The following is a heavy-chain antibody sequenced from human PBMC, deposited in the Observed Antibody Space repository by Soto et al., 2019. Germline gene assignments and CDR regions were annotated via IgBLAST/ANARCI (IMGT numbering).Heavy chain of an antibody. CDR3: AKDDFGYWFDP. CDR2: LSVNGGTT. J-gene: IGHJ5*02. CDR1: GFTLSNYV. D-gene: IGHD2-21*01. V-gene: IGHV3-23*01. Sequence: EVQLLQSGGGLVQPGRSLKLSCAASGFTLSNYVMSWVRQAPGKGLEWVSSLSVNGGTTYYAESVKGRFTISRDKSTNTLYLQMNSLRAEDTAVYYCAKDDFGYWFDPWGQGTLVTVSS.